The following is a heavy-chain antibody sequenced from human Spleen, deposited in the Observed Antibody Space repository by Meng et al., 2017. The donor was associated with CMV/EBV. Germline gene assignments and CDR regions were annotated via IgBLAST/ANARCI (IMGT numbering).Heavy chain of an antibody. CDR3: ARLVYGAEQPDY. V-gene: IGHV4-30-4*08. Sequence: QLQLQESGPGLVXXXXXLXLTXTVSGGSISSSSYYWGWIRQPPGKGLEWIGYIYYSGSTYYNPSLKSRVTISVDTSKNQFSLKLSSVTAADTAVYYCARLVYGAEQPDYWGQGTLVTVSS. J-gene: IGHJ4*02. CDR1: GGSISSSSYY. CDR2: IYYSGST. D-gene: IGHD4-17*01.